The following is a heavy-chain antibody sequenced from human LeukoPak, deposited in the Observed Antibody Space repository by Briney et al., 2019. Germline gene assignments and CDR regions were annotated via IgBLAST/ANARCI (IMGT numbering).Heavy chain of an antibody. D-gene: IGHD1-1*01. V-gene: IGHV3-21*01. Sequence: GGSLRLSCAASGFTFSSYSMNWVRQAPGKGLEWVSSISSSSSYIYYADSVKGRFTISRDNAKNSLYLQMNSLRAEDTAVYYCAKPRTLGTGYRGYFDYWGQGTLVTVSS. CDR2: ISSSSSYI. J-gene: IGHJ4*02. CDR1: GFTFSSYS. CDR3: AKPRTLGTGYRGYFDY.